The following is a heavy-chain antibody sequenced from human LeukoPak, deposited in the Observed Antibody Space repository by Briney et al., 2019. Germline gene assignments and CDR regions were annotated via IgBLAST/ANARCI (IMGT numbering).Heavy chain of an antibody. Sequence: SETLTLTCTVSGGSLSSDSWNWIWIRQPAGKGLEWIGRIYISESANYNSSLKSRVTISVDTSKNQFSLKLSSVTAADTAVYHCARSRERICSPTRAYVDLQARWGQGTLVTVSS. V-gene: IGHV4-61*02. D-gene: IGHD2-2*01. CDR1: GGSLSSDSWN. CDR2: IYISESA. J-gene: IGHJ4*02. CDR3: ARSRERICSPTRAYVDLQAR.